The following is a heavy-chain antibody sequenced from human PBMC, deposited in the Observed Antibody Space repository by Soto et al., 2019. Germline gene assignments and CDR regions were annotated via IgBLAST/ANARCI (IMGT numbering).Heavy chain of an antibody. V-gene: IGHV4-31*03. CDR3: AREVPTPYYFDY. CDR2: IHYSGST. Sequence: QVQLQESGPGLVKPSQTLSLTCTVSGVSISSGGYYWTWVRQHPGKGLEWIVYIHYSGSTYYNPSIKSRVTISVDTSKNQFSLKLSSVTAADTAVYYCAREVPTPYYFDYWGQGTLVTVSS. CDR1: GVSISSGGYY. J-gene: IGHJ4*02.